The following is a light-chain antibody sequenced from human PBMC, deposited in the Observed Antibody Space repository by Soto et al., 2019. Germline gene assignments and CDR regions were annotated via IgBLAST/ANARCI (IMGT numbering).Light chain of an antibody. J-gene: IGKJ2*01. CDR2: EAS. Sequence: DIQMTQSPSALSASVGVRVTITCRASQNIGSWLAWYQQKPGKAPKLLIYEASTLESGVPSRSSGSGPKTDFTLTISSLQPDDFAMYYCQQYNYYSPYTCGQGTKLEIE. CDR3: QQYNYYSPYT. V-gene: IGKV1-5*03. CDR1: QNIGSW.